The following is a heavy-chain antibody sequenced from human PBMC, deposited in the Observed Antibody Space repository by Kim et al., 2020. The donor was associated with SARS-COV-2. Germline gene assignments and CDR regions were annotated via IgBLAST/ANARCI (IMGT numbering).Heavy chain of an antibody. CDR3: ARGAALTYDFWSGYYPKWFDP. Sequence: SVKVSCKASGGTFSSYAISWVRQAPGQGLEWMGGIIPIFGTANYAQKFQGRATITADESTSTAYMELSSLRSEDTAVYYCARGAALTYDFWSGYYPKWFDPWGQGTLVTVSS. V-gene: IGHV1-69*13. D-gene: IGHD3-3*01. J-gene: IGHJ5*02. CDR2: IIPIFGTA. CDR1: GGTFSSYA.